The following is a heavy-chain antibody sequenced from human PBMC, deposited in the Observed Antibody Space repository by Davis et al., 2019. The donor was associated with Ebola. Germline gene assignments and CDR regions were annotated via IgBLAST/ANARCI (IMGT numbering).Heavy chain of an antibody. CDR1: GYTFTGYY. CDR3: ARESGEHTSMAKPFDY. D-gene: IGHD5-18*01. V-gene: IGHV1-18*04. J-gene: IGHJ4*02. CDR2: ISAYNGNT. Sequence: ASVKVSCKASGYTFTGYYMHWVRQAPGQGLEWMGWISAYNGNTNYAQKLQGRVTMTTDTSTSTAYMELRSLRSEDTAVYYCARESGEHTSMAKPFDYWGQGTPVTVSS.